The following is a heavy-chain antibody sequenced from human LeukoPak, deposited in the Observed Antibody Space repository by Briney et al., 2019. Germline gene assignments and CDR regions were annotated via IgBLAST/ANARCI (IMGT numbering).Heavy chain of an antibody. CDR2: INPSGGST. CDR1: GYTFTSYG. V-gene: IGHV1-46*01. Sequence: GASVKVSCKASGYTFTSYGISWVRQAPGQGLEWMGIINPSGGSTSYAQKFQGRVTMTRDTSTSTVYMELSSLRSEDTAVYYCARDLGVAAAGFGAFDIWGQGTMVTVSS. J-gene: IGHJ3*02. D-gene: IGHD6-13*01. CDR3: ARDLGVAAAGFGAFDI.